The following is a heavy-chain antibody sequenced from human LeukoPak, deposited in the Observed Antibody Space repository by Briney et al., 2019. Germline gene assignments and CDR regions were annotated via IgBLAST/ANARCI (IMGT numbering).Heavy chain of an antibody. J-gene: IGHJ6*03. CDR3: ARGPPLSWNPYYYYMDV. V-gene: IGHV1-8*01. CDR2: MNPNSGNT. D-gene: IGHD1-1*01. Sequence: GASVKVSCKASGYTFTSYDINWVRQATGQGLEWMGWMNPNSGNTGYAQKFQGRVTMTRNTSISTAYMELSSLRSEDTAVYYCARGPPLSWNPYYYYMDVWGKGTTVAVSS. CDR1: GYTFTSYD.